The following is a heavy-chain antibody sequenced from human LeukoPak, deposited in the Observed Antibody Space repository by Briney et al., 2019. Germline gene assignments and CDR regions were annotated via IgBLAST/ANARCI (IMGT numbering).Heavy chain of an antibody. CDR3: ARAPEMATQFDY. J-gene: IGHJ4*02. CDR2: IIPIFGTA. V-gene: IGHV1-69*13. D-gene: IGHD5-24*01. CDR1: GGTFISYA. Sequence: SVKVSCKASGGTFISYAISWVRQAPGQGLEWMGGIIPIFGTANYAQKFQGRVTITADESTSTAYMELSSLRSEDTAVYYCARAPEMATQFDYWGQGTLVTVSS.